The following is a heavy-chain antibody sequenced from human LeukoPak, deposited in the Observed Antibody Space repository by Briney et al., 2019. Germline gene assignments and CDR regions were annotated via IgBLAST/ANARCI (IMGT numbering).Heavy chain of an antibody. CDR3: ARDRRQRGYHYYFDS. CDR2: ISSSGSTI. CDR1: GFTFSSYE. Sequence: GGSLRLSCAASGFTFSSYEMNWVRQAPGQGLEWVPYISSSGSTIYYADSMKGRFTISRDNAKDSLYLQMNSLRAEDTAVYYCARDRRQRGYHYYFDSWGQGTLVTVSS. D-gene: IGHD2-2*01. J-gene: IGHJ4*02. V-gene: IGHV3-48*03.